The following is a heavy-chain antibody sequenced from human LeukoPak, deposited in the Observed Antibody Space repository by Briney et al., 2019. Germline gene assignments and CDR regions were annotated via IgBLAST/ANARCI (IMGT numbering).Heavy chain of an antibody. J-gene: IGHJ4*02. CDR3: ARSYYDFWSGYSLFDY. D-gene: IGHD3-3*01. Sequence: GASVKVSCKASGYTFTSYDINWVRQATGQGLERMGWMNPNSGNTGYAQKFQGRVTITRNTSISTAYMELSSLRSEDTAVYYCARSYYDFWSGYSLFDYWGQGTLVTVSS. CDR2: MNPNSGNT. V-gene: IGHV1-8*03. CDR1: GYTFTSYD.